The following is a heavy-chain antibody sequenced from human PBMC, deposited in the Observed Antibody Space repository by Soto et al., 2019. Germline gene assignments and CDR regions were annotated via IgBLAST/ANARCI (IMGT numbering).Heavy chain of an antibody. V-gene: IGHV1-2*02. D-gene: IGHD3-3*01. Sequence: GASVKVSCKASGYPFTGYYMHWVRQAPGQGLEWMGWINPNSGGTNYAQKFQGRVTMTRDTSISTAYMELSRLRSDDTAVHYCARDHKRMGTIFGVVKNWFDPGGQGTLVTVSS. CDR2: INPNSGGT. CDR3: ARDHKRMGTIFGVVKNWFDP. CDR1: GYPFTGYY. J-gene: IGHJ5*02.